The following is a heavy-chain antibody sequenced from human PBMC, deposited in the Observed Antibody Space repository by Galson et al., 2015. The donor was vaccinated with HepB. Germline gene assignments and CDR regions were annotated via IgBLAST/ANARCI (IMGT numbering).Heavy chain of an antibody. J-gene: IGHJ6*02. V-gene: IGHV1-18*04. CDR1: GYTFTSYG. Sequence: SVKVSCKASGYTFTSYGISWVRQAPGQGLEWMGWISAYNGNTNSAQKLQGRVTMTTDTSTSTAYMELRSLRSDDTAVYYCARGGDPYYYYYYGMDVWGQGTTVTVSS. D-gene: IGHD2-21*01. CDR2: ISAYNGNT. CDR3: ARGGDPYYYYYYGMDV.